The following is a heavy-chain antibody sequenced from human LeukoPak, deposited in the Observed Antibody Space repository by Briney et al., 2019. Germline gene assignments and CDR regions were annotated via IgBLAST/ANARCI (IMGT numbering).Heavy chain of an antibody. V-gene: IGHV3-33*01. J-gene: IGHJ4*02. CDR1: GFTFSNYG. D-gene: IGHD3-22*01. CDR3: AIARDNYDISGFSALDY. CDR2: IWYEGSNI. Sequence: GGSLRLSCAASGFTFSNYGMHWVRQAPGKGLEWVAVIWYEGSNIKYADSVKGRLIISRDNSTNTMYLQMNRQRGADTALYYCAIARDNYDISGFSALDYWGQGTLVTVSS.